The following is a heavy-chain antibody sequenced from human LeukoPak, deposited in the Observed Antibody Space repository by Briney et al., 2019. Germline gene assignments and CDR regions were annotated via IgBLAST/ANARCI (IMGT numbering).Heavy chain of an antibody. D-gene: IGHD6-6*01. CDR1: GFTFSSYE. J-gene: IGHJ4*02. CDR3: ATPPLGAYSSSGIDY. V-gene: IGHV3-48*03. CDR2: ISSSGSTI. Sequence: PGGSLRLSXAASGFTFSSYEMNWVRQAPGKGLEWVSYISSSGSTIYYADSVKGRFTISRDNAKNSLYLQMNSLRAEDTAVYYCATPPLGAYSSSGIDYWGQGTLVTVSS.